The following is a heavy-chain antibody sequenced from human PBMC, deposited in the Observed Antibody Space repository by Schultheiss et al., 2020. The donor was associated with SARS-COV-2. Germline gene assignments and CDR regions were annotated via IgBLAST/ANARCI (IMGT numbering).Heavy chain of an antibody. J-gene: IGHJ4*02. CDR3: ARDENYYGSGSYYPFDY. CDR2: ISAYNGNT. D-gene: IGHD3-10*01. V-gene: IGHV1-18*01. CDR1: GYTFTSYA. Sequence: ASVKVSCKASGYTFTSYAMHWVRQAPGQGLEWMGWISAYNGNTNYAQKLQGRVTMTTDTSTSTAYMELRSLRSDDTAVYYCARDENYYGSGSYYPFDYWGQGTLVTVSS.